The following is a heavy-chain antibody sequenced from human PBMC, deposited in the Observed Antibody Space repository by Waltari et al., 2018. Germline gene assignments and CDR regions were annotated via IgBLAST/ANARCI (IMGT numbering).Heavy chain of an antibody. V-gene: IGHV4-31*01. CDR1: GGSIRSGGYY. CDR2: IYYSGST. D-gene: IGHD2-21*01. Sequence: QVQLQESGPGLVKPSQTLSLTCTVSGGSIRSGGYYWSWIRQHPGKGLEWIGYIYYSGSTYYNPSLKSLVTISVDTSKNQFSLKLSSVTAADTAVYYCARLFLPFHYFDYWGQGTLVTVSS. CDR3: ARLFLPFHYFDY. J-gene: IGHJ4*02.